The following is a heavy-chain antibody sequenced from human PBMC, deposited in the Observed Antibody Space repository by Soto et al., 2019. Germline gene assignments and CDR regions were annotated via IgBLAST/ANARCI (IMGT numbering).Heavy chain of an antibody. D-gene: IGHD3-3*01. V-gene: IGHV1-3*01. Sequence: GASVKVSCKASGYTFTIYAMHWVRQAPGQRLEWMGWINAGNGNTKYSQKFQGRVTITRDTSASTAYMELSSLRSEDTAVYYCARDQAILEWLLDAFDIWGQGTMVTVSS. CDR1: GYTFTIYA. J-gene: IGHJ3*02. CDR3: ARDQAILEWLLDAFDI. CDR2: INAGNGNT.